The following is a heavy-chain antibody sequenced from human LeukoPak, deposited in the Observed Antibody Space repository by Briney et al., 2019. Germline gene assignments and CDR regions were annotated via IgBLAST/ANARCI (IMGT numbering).Heavy chain of an antibody. D-gene: IGHD1-26*01. CDR2: IHASGST. V-gene: IGHV4-4*02. CDR3: ARGRPVTGSFYFDY. J-gene: IGHJ4*02. CDR1: GGSISSSNW. Sequence: PSETLSLTCAVSGGSISSSNWWTWVRQPPGKGLEWIGYIHASGSTNQSPSLKSRVTISVDTSKNQFSLKLTSVTAADTAVYYCARGRPVTGSFYFDYWGQGTLVTVSS.